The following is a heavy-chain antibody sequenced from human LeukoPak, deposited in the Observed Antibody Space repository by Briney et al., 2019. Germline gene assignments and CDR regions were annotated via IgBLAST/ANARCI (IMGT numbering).Heavy chain of an antibody. Sequence: SETLSLTCTVSGGSDSSGSYYWSWIRQPPGKGLEWIGYIYYSGSTNYNPSLKSRVTISVDTSKNQFSLKLSSVTAADTAVYYCAREGIDFWSGFYAFDIWGQGTMVTVSS. V-gene: IGHV4-61*01. D-gene: IGHD3-3*01. CDR2: IYYSGST. CDR1: GGSDSSGSYY. J-gene: IGHJ3*02. CDR3: AREGIDFWSGFYAFDI.